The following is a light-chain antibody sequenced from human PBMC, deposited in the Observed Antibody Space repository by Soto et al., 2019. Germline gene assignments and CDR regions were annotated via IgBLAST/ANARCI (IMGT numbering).Light chain of an antibody. J-gene: IGKJ2*01. CDR2: VAS. Sequence: EIVMTQSPATLSVSPGERATLSCRASQSVSSNLAWYQQKPGQAPRLLIYVASTRATGIPARFSGSGSGTEFTLTISSLQSEDFAVYYCQHYNNWRRSFGQGTKLEIK. CDR3: QHYNNWRRS. CDR1: QSVSSN. V-gene: IGKV3-15*01.